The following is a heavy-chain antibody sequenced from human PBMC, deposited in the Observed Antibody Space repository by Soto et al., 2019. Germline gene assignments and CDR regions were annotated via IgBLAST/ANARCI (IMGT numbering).Heavy chain of an antibody. V-gene: IGHV3-23*01. D-gene: IGHD6-13*01. CDR2: ISGSGGST. CDR3: AKDPPSSSWYWTRDWFDP. Sequence: EVQLLVSGGGLVQPGGSLRLSCAASGFTFSSYAMSWVRQDPGKGLEWVSAISGSGGSTYYADSVKGRFTISRDNSKNTLYLQMNSLRAEDTAVYYCAKDPPSSSWYWTRDWFDPWGQGTLVTVSS. J-gene: IGHJ5*02. CDR1: GFTFSSYA.